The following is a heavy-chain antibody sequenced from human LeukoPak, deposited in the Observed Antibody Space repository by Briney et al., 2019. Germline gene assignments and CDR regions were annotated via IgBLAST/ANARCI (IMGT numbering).Heavy chain of an antibody. J-gene: IGHJ4*02. V-gene: IGHV3-48*04. CDR2: ISSSSSTI. CDR1: GFTFSSYS. D-gene: IGHD2-2*01. CDR3: ARDGVVVVPAAKYSDY. Sequence: PGGSLRLSCAASGFTFSSYSMNWVRQAPGKGLEWVSYISSSSSTIYYADSVKGRFTISRDNAKKSLYLQMNSLRAEDTAVYYCARDGVVVVPAAKYSDYWGQGTLVTVSS.